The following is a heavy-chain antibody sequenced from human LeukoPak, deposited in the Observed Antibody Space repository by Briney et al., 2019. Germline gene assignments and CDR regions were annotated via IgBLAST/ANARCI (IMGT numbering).Heavy chain of an antibody. J-gene: IGHJ6*02. CDR3: AAERQQLVPSSYYYYGMDV. CDR1: GFTFTSSA. CDR2: IVVGSGNT. V-gene: IGHV1-58*02. Sequence: ASVKVSCKASGFTFTSSAMQWVRQARGQRLEWIGWIVVGSGNTNYAQKFQERVTITRDMSTSTAYMELSSLRSEDTAVYYCAAERQQLVPSSYYYYGMDVWGQGTTVTVSS. D-gene: IGHD6-13*01.